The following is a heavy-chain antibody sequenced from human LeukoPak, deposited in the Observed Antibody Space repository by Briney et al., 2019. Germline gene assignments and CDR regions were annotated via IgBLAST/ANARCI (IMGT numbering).Heavy chain of an antibody. CDR1: GGSISSYY. CDR2: IYYSGST. CDR3: ARDLMVRGVIGAFDI. J-gene: IGHJ3*02. D-gene: IGHD3-10*01. V-gene: IGHV4-59*12. Sequence: SETLSLTCTVSGGSISSYYWSWIRQPPGKGLWWIGYIYYSGSTNYNPSLKSRVTISVDTSKNQFSLKLSSVTAADTAVYYCARDLMVRGVIGAFDIWGQGTMVTVSS.